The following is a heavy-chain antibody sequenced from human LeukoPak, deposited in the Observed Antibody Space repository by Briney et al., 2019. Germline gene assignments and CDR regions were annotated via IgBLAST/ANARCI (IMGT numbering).Heavy chain of an antibody. CDR2: INHSGST. J-gene: IGHJ5*02. CDR1: GGSFSGYY. Sequence: SETLSLTCAVYGGSFSGYYWSWIRRPPGKGLEWIGEINHSGSTNYNPSLKSRVTISVDTSKNQFSLKLSSVTAADTAVYYCARLTYYYGSGSYYTPPNNWFDPWGQGTPVTVSS. V-gene: IGHV4-34*01. CDR3: ARLTYYYGSGSYYTPPNNWFDP. D-gene: IGHD3-10*01.